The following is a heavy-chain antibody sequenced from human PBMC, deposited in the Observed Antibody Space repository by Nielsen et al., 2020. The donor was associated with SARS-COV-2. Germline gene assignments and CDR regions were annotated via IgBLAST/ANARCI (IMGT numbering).Heavy chain of an antibody. J-gene: IGHJ4*02. V-gene: IGHV1-3*01. CDR3: ARDRQKRFDF. CDR2: INAGNGNT. Sequence: WVRQAPGQRLEWMGWINAGNGNTKYSQKFQGRVTITMDTSASTAYMELSSLRSEDTAVYYCARDRQKRFDFWGQGTLVTVSS.